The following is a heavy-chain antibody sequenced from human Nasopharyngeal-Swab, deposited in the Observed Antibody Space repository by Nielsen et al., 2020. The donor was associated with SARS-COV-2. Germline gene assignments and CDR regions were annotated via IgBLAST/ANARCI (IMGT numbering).Heavy chain of an antibody. D-gene: IGHD4-23*01. CDR1: GFTFSSYA. CDR3: ASAYGGSYWYFDL. Sequence: GGSLRLSCAASGFTFSSYAMHWVRQAPGKGLEWVAVISYGGSNKYYADSVKGRFTISRDNSKNTLYLQMNSLRAEDTAVYYCASAYGGSYWYFDLWGRGTLVTVSS. J-gene: IGHJ2*01. V-gene: IGHV3-30-3*01. CDR2: ISYGGSNK.